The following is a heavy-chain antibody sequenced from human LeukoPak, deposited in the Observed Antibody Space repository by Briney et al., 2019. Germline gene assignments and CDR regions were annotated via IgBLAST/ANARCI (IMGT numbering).Heavy chain of an antibody. D-gene: IGHD3-10*01. Sequence: GGSLRLSCAASGFTFSSYAMSWVRQAPGKGLEWVSAISGSGGSTFYADSVKGRFTISRDNSKNTLYLQMNSLRAEDTAVYYCARAPYGNCYYYYMDVWGKGTTVTVSS. J-gene: IGHJ6*03. V-gene: IGHV3-23*01. CDR2: ISGSGGST. CDR1: GFTFSSYA. CDR3: ARAPYGNCYYYYMDV.